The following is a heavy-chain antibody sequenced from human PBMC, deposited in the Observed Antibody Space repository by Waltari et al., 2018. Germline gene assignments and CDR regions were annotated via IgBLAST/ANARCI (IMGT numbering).Heavy chain of an antibody. D-gene: IGHD2-21*01. CDR2: INPSGGST. CDR3: ALDTGALWMDV. Sequence: QVQLVQSGAAVKKPGASVKISCKTSEYTFTSSYLHWVRQAPGQGLDWMGIINPSGGSTIYAQKFQGRVTMTRDTSTSTVYMELSSLRSDDTAVYYCALDTGALWMDVWGQGTTVTVSS. CDR1: EYTFTSSY. V-gene: IGHV1-46*01. J-gene: IGHJ6*02.